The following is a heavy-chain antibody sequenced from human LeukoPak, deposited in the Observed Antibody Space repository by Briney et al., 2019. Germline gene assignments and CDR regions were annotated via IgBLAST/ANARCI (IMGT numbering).Heavy chain of an antibody. J-gene: IGHJ4*02. CDR2: IYHTGRT. D-gene: IGHD2-21*02. CDR3: VRDWAHCGGDCYPGY. CDR1: GYSISSGYY. V-gene: IGHV4-38-2*02. Sequence: PSETLSLTCAVSGYSISSGYYWGWIRQPPGQGLEWIGSIYHTGRTYYNPSLKSRVTISIDTSKNQFSLKLSSVTAADTAVYYCVRDWAHCGGDCYPGYWGQGTLVTVSS.